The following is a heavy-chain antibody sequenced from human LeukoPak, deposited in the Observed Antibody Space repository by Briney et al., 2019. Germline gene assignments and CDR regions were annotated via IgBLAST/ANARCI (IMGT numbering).Heavy chain of an antibody. CDR1: GFTFSSYA. J-gene: IGHJ4*02. D-gene: IGHD3-10*01. V-gene: IGHV3-23*01. CDR2: ISGSGDST. CDR3: ATRVELLWFGELFSSFDY. Sequence: GGSLRLSCAASGFTFSSYAMSWVRQAPGKGLEWVSTISGSGDSTYYADSVKGRFTISRDNSKNTLYLQMNSLRAEDTAVYYCATRVELLWFGELFSSFDYWGQGTLVTVSS.